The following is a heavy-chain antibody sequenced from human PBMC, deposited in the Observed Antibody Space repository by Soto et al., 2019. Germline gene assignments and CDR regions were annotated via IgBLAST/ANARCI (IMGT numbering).Heavy chain of an antibody. J-gene: IGHJ4*02. CDR1: GLTFSRYT. V-gene: IGHV3-30-3*01. CDR2: ISYDGNNK. Sequence: GGSLRISCAASGLTFSRYTMHWVRQAPGKGLEWVAVISYDGNNKYYADSVKGRFTISRDNSKNTLSLQMNSLRPEDTAVYYCARFRSERPFDYWGQGTLVTVSS. CDR3: ARFRSERPFDY.